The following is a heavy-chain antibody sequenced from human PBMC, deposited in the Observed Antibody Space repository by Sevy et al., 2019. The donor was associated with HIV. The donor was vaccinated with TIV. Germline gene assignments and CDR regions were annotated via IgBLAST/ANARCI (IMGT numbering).Heavy chain of an antibody. CDR3: ARGLQLWLGHFDY. CDR2: IYDGGTT. V-gene: IGHV4-59*02. CDR1: GAAVSGYF. D-gene: IGHD5-18*01. Sequence: SETLSLTCAVSGAAVSGYFWSWVRQPPGKGLEWLGYIYDGGTTNYNPSLDSRLTISVDTSKNQFSLKLSSVTAADTAVYYCARGLQLWLGHFDYWGQGTLVTVSP. J-gene: IGHJ4*02.